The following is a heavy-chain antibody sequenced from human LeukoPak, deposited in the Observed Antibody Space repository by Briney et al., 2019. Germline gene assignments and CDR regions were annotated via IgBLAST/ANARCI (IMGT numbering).Heavy chain of an antibody. J-gene: IGHJ6*03. CDR1: GYTFTSYA. CDR2: ISAYNGNT. Sequence: VASVKVSCKASGYTFTSYAMHWVRQAPGQRLEWMGWISAYNGNTNYAQKLQGRVTMTTDTSTSTAYMELRSLRSDDTAVYYCARILHLVVAGPKGHYYMDVWGKGTTVTISS. D-gene: IGHD6-19*01. V-gene: IGHV1-18*01. CDR3: ARILHLVVAGPKGHYYMDV.